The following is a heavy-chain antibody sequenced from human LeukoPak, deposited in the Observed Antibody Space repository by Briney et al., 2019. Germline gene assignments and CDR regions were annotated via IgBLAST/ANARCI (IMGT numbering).Heavy chain of an antibody. Sequence: VGSLRLSCSASGFTFSSFAMYWVRQAPGKGLEYVSGISSNGGSTYYADSVKGRFTISRDNSKNTLYLQMSSLRAEDTAVYYCVKSLNYYDSRNDAFDIWGQGTMVTVSS. CDR2: ISSNGGST. V-gene: IGHV3-64D*09. J-gene: IGHJ3*02. CDR1: GFTFSSFA. D-gene: IGHD3-22*01. CDR3: VKSLNYYDSRNDAFDI.